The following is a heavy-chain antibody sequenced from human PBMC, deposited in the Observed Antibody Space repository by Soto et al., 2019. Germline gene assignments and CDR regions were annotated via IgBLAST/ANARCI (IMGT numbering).Heavy chain of an antibody. V-gene: IGHV1-18*01. CDR3: ARDHWDIVVVVAAQPNYYYYGMDV. CDR1: GYTFTSYC. CDR2: ISAYNGNT. D-gene: IGHD2-15*01. J-gene: IGHJ6*02. Sequence: ASVKVSCKASGYTFTSYCISWVRQAPGQGLERMGWISAYNGNTNYAQKLQGRVTMTTDTSTSTAYMELRSLRSDDTAVYYCARDHWDIVVVVAAQPNYYYYGMDVWG.